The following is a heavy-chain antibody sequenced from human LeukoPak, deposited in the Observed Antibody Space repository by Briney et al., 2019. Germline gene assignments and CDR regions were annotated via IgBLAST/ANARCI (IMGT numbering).Heavy chain of an antibody. J-gene: IGHJ5*02. D-gene: IGHD4-17*01. CDR3: ARGRNDYGDYGWFDP. CDR1: GGSFSGYY. V-gene: IGHV4-34*01. CDR2: INHSGST. Sequence: ETLSLTCAVYGGSFSGYYWSWIRQPPGKGLEWIGEINHSGSTNYNPSLKSRVTISVDTSKNQFSLKLSSVTAADTAVYYCARGRNDYGDYGWFDPWGQGTLVTVSS.